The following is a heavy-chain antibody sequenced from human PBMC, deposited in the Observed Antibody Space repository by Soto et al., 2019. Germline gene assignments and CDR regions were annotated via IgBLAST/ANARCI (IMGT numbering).Heavy chain of an antibody. J-gene: IGHJ4*02. V-gene: IGHV4-59*08. CDR2: IYYSGST. CDR1: GGSISNYY. Sequence: QVQLQESGPGLVKPSETLSLTCTVSGGSISNYYWSWIRQPPGKGLEWVGYIYYSGSTNFTPSLKSRVNIPVDRSKNQLPLKLNSVTAADTAVYYCARYFRGFDYWGQGTLVTVAS. CDR3: ARYFRGFDY.